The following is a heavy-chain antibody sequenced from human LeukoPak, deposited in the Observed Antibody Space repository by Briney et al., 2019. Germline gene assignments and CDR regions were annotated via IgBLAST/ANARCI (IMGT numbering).Heavy chain of an antibody. CDR1: GFTFSSYA. CDR2: ISGSGGST. Sequence: GGSLRLSCAASGFTFSSYAMSWVLQAPGKGLEWVSAISGSGGSTYYADSVKGRFTISRDNSKNTLYLQMNSLRAEDTAVYYCAKDFIGGGYFDYWGQGTLVTVSS. J-gene: IGHJ4*02. V-gene: IGHV3-23*01. D-gene: IGHD3-10*01. CDR3: AKDFIGGGYFDY.